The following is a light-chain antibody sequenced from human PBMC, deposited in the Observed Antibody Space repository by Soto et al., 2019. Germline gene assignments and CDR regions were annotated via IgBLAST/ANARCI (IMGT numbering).Light chain of an antibody. V-gene: IGKV1-39*01. CDR3: QQSYSTPWT. Sequence: DIQMTQSPSSLSASVGDRVTITCRAGQTISNYLNWYQQKPGKAPKVLIYAASGLQSGVPSRFSGSGSGTDVTLAISSRQPEDFATYYCQQSYSTPWTFGQGTKVEIK. CDR1: QTISNY. CDR2: AAS. J-gene: IGKJ1*01.